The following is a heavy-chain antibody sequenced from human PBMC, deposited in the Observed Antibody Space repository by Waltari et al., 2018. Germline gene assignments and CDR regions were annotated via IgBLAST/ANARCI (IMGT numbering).Heavy chain of an antibody. CDR1: GLTFSSYD. CDR2: INPNGDTV. Sequence: EVELVESGGGLVQPGGSLRLSCAAPGLTFSSYDMTWVRQAPGKGLEWISYINPNGDTVYYAEAVRGRFTISRDNAKKSLFLQMNSLRAEDTAIYYCAGWVTYTSDWHGSLAPWGQGTLVTVSS. J-gene: IGHJ5*02. CDR3: AGWVTYTSDWHGSLAP. V-gene: IGHV3-48*03. D-gene: IGHD6-19*01.